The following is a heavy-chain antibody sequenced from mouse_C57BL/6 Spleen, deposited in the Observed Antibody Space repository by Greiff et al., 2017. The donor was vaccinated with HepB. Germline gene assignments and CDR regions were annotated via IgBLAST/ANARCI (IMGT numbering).Heavy chain of an antibody. CDR1: GYTFTDYN. CDR3: ARRCLDGYYVDY. CDR2: INPNNGGT. J-gene: IGHJ2*01. V-gene: IGHV1-18*01. Sequence: EVQLQQSGPELVKPGASVKIPCKASGYTFTDYNMDWVKQSHGKSLEWIGDINPNNGGTIYNQKFKGKATLTVDKSSSTAYMELRSLTSEDTAVYYCARRCLDGYYVDYWGQGTTLTVSS. D-gene: IGHD2-3*01.